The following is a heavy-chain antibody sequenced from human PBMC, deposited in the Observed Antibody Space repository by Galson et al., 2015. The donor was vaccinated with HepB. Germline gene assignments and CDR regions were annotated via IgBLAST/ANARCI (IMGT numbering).Heavy chain of an antibody. V-gene: IGHV3-7*03. CDR2: IKQDGSEK. J-gene: IGHJ4*02. D-gene: IGHD6-13*01. CDR3: AKRGPGSSWSHFDY. CDR1: GFTFSSYW. Sequence: SLRLSCAVSGFTFSSYWMNWVRQAPGKGLGWVANIKQDGSEKYYVDSVKGRFTIPRDNAKNSLYLQMNSLKAEDTAVYYCAKRGPGSSWSHFDYWGQGTLVTVSS.